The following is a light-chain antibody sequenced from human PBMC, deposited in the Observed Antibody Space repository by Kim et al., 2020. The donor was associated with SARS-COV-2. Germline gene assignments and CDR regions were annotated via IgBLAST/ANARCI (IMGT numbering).Light chain of an antibody. CDR3: QQYGASPMYS. CDR1: QSVSGSY. CDR2: GAS. Sequence: IVLTQSPGTLSLSPGERDTLPCRTGQSVSGSYLAWYQQKPGQAPRLIIYGASNRAPGTPDRFSGGGSGTDFTLTISRVEPEDFAVYYCQQYGASPMYSFGQGTRLEI. J-gene: IGKJ2*03. V-gene: IGKV3-20*01.